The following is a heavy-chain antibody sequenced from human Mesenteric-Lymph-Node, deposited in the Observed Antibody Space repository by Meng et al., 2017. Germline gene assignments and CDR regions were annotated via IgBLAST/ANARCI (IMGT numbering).Heavy chain of an antibody. V-gene: IGHV3-11*04. D-gene: IGHD2-8*02. J-gene: IGHJ6*02. Sequence: GESLKISCAASGFTFSDYYMSWIRQAPGKGLEWVSYISSSGSTIYYADSVKGRFTISRDNAKNSLYLQMNGLRAEDTAVYYCARDRGTGGGMDVWGQGTPVTVSS. CDR3: ARDRGTGGGMDV. CDR1: GFTFSDYY. CDR2: ISSSGSTI.